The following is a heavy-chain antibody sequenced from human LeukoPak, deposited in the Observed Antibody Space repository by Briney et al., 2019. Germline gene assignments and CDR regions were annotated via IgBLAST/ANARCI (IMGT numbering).Heavy chain of an antibody. Sequence: ASVRVSRKASGYTFTSSDINWVRPATGQGLERMGWMHPNSGTTGYEKTFQGRVTMTRYNSISKGSLELSSLRSEDTAVYYCARRYPGGVFGPGYGMDVWGQGTTVTVSS. J-gene: IGHJ6*02. CDR1: GYTFTSSD. V-gene: IGHV1-8*01. CDR2: MHPNSGTT. CDR3: ARRYPGGVFGPGYGMDV. D-gene: IGHD3/OR15-3a*01.